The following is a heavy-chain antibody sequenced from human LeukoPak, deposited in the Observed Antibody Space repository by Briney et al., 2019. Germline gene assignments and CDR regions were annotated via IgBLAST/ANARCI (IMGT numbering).Heavy chain of an antibody. CDR3: ARITTHAFDI. CDR2: IKHDGSEK. Sequence: PGGSLRLSCAASGISFSNYWMTWVRQVPGKGLEWVASIKHDGSEKYYVDSVTGRFTISRDNARNSLYLQMNSLRAEDTAVYYCARITTHAFDIWGQGTMVTVSS. J-gene: IGHJ3*02. D-gene: IGHD1-14*01. CDR1: GISFSNYW. V-gene: IGHV3-7*05.